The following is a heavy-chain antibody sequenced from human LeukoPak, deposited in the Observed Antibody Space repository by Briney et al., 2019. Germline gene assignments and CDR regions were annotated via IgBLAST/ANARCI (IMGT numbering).Heavy chain of an antibody. D-gene: IGHD3-3*01. Sequence: PGGSLRLSCAASGFTFSSYSMNWVRQAPGKGLEWVSSISSSSSYIYYADSVKGRFTISRDNAKNSLYLQMNSLRAEDTAVYYCAREGGFYYDFWSGNTPPNYMDVWGKGTTVTVSS. V-gene: IGHV3-21*01. J-gene: IGHJ6*03. CDR1: GFTFSSYS. CDR2: ISSSSSYI. CDR3: AREGGFYYDFWSGNTPPNYMDV.